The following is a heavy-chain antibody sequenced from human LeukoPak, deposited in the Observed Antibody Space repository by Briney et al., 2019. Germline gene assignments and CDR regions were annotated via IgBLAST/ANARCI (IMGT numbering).Heavy chain of an antibody. J-gene: IGHJ2*01. Sequence: ASVKVSCKASGYTFTEHFIHWVRQAPGQGLQYMGWIHPASANTVYAQMFHGRVTLTRDTPATTTYMELSGLRSDDTAVYYCARDFYSSSWPGRYFDLWGRGTLLTVSS. CDR2: IHPASANT. D-gene: IGHD6-13*01. CDR3: ARDFYSSSWPGRYFDL. V-gene: IGHV1-2*02. CDR1: GYTFTEHF.